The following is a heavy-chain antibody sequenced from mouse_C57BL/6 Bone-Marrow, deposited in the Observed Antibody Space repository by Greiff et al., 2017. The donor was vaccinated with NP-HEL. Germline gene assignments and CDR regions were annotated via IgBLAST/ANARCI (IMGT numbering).Heavy chain of an antibody. CDR2: IYYSGTI. V-gene: IGHV3-5*01. CDR3: ARGSYNYAMDY. J-gene: IGHJ4*01. CDR1: GISITTGNYR. Sequence: VQLQQSGPGLVKPSQTVFLTCTVTGISITTGNYRWSWIRQFPGNKLEWIGYIYYSGTITYNPSLTSRTTITRDTPKNQFFLEMNSLTAEDTATYYCARGSYNYAMDYWGQGTSVTVSS. D-gene: IGHD1-1*02.